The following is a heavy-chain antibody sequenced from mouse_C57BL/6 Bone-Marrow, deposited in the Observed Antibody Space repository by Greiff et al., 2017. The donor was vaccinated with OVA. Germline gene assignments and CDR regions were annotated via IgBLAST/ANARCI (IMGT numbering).Heavy chain of an antibody. CDR3: ARHEYFDY. J-gene: IGHJ2*01. Sequence: DVQLQESGGDLVKPGGSLKLSCAASGFTFSSYGMSWVRQTPDKRLEWVATISSGGSYTYYPDSVKGRFTISRDNAKNTLYLQMSSLKSEDTAMYYCARHEYFDYWGQGTTLTVSS. CDR1: GFTFSSYG. V-gene: IGHV5-6*01. CDR2: ISSGGSYT.